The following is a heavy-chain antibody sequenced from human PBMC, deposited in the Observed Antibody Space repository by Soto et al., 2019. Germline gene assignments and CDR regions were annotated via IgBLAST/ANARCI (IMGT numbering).Heavy chain of an antibody. Sequence: GGSLRLSCAASGFTFSTYWMTWVRQAPGKGLEWVANITEDGSVQYYVDSVKGRFTISRDNSKNTLYLQMNSLRAEDTAVYYCAKDRSKELLTLFDYWGQGTLVTVSS. J-gene: IGHJ4*02. D-gene: IGHD1-26*01. CDR2: ITEDGSVQ. CDR3: AKDRSKELLTLFDY. V-gene: IGHV3-7*01. CDR1: GFTFSTYW.